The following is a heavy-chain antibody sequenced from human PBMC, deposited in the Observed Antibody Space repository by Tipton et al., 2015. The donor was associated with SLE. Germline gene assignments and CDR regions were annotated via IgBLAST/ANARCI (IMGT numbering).Heavy chain of an antibody. V-gene: IGHV4-39*07. D-gene: IGHD1-26*01. Sequence: TLSLTCTVSGGSISSNNYYWSWIRQPPGKGLEWLATIYYSGNTYYNPSLKSRVTISVDTSKNQFSLKLSSVTAADTAVYYCARHPGGSSFDYWGQGALGTVSS. J-gene: IGHJ4*02. CDR1: GGSISSNNYY. CDR3: ARHPGGSSFDY. CDR2: IYYSGNT.